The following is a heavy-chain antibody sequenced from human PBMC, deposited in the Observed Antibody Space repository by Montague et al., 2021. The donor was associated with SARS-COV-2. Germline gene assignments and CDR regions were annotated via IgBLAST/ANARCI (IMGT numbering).Heavy chain of an antibody. CDR1: GFTLRNYW. CDR3: VRDLGWNEDY. D-gene: IGHD1-1*01. V-gene: IGHV3-74*03. J-gene: IGHJ4*02. CDR2: INNDGSRI. Sequence: SLRLSCAASGFTLRNYWMHWVRQVPGKGLVWVSRINNDGSRITYADSVRGRFTISRDNAKNTVYLQLSSLRVDDTAVYYCVRDLGWNEDYWGQGTLVTVSS.